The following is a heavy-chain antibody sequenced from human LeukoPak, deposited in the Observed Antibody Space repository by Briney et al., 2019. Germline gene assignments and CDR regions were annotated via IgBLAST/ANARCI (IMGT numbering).Heavy chain of an antibody. J-gene: IGHJ5*02. D-gene: IGHD3-9*01. V-gene: IGHV3-21*01. Sequence: GGSLRLSCAASGFTFSSYAMSWVRQAPGKGLEWVSSISSSSSYIYYADSVKGRFTISRDNAKNSLYLQMNSLRAEDTAVYYCARDPYYDILTGYYTPNWFDPWGQGTLVTVSS. CDR3: ARDPYYDILTGYYTPNWFDP. CDR2: ISSSSSYI. CDR1: GFTFSSYA.